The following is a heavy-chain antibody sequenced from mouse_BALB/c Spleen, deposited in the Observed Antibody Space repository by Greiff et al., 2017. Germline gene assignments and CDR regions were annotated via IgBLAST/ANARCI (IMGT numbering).Heavy chain of an antibody. J-gene: IGHJ3*01. CDR1: GFNIKDTY. CDR2: IDPANGNT. V-gene: IGHV14-3*02. Sequence: VQLKESGAELVKPGASVKLSCTASGFNIKDTYMHWVKQRPEQGLEWIGRIDPANGNTKYDPKFQGKATITADTSSNTSYLQLSSLTSEDTAVYYCARPYGYDGAWFAYWGQGTLVTVSA. CDR3: ARPYGYDGAWFAY. D-gene: IGHD2-2*01.